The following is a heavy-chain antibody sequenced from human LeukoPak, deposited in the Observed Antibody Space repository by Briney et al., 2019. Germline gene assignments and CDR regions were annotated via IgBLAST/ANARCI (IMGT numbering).Heavy chain of an antibody. Sequence: SETLSLTCTVSGGSIRGSYWSWIRQPAGKRLEWIGRIYHNGGTNYNPSLKSRVTISVDTSKNQFSLKLSSVTAADTAVYYCARRRSGYSYGLWGQGTLVTVSS. D-gene: IGHD5-18*01. CDR1: GGSIRGSY. J-gene: IGHJ4*02. CDR2: IYHNGGT. V-gene: IGHV4-4*07. CDR3: ARRRSGYSYGL.